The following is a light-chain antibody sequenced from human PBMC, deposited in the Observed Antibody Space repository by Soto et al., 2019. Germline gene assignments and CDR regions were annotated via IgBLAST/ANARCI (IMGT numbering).Light chain of an antibody. V-gene: IGLV2-14*01. J-gene: IGLJ1*01. CDR3: SSHNPIGTLQI. Sequence: QSVLTQPASVSGSPGQSITISCTGTSSDFGGYNYVSWYQLHPGKAPKLMIYAVSTRTSGVSNRFSGSKSGNTASLTISGLQAEDEADYYCSSHNPIGTLQIFGPGTKLTVL. CDR2: AVS. CDR1: SSDFGGYNY.